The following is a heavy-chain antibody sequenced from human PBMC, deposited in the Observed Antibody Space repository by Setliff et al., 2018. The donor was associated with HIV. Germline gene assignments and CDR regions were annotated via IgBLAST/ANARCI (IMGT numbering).Heavy chain of an antibody. CDR2: FLPMLGIS. J-gene: IGHJ3*02. D-gene: IGHD3-16*02. CDR1: GGTISNSG. CDR3: ARVVITFGDIIVTPGAFDI. Sequence: GASVKVSCKASGGTISNSGISWVRQAPGQGLEWMGGFLPMLGISNYAQKFQGRVTITADESTSTVYMELSSLRSEDTAVYYRARVVITFGDIIVTPGAFDIWGPGTKVTVSS. V-gene: IGHV1-69*10.